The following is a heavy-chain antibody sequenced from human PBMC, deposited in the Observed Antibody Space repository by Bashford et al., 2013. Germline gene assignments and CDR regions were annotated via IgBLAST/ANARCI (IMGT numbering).Heavy chain of an antibody. CDR3: AREDLRGDYYDSSGYYWGAFDI. Sequence: VASVKVSCKASGGTFSSYAISWVRQAPGQGLEWMGRIIPILGIANYAQKFQGRVTITADKSTSTAYMELSSLRSEDTAVYYCAREDLRGDYYDSSGYYWGAFDIWGQGTNGHRLL. J-gene: IGHJ3*02. V-gene: IGHV1-69*04. CDR2: IIPILGIA. CDR1: GGTFSSYA. D-gene: IGHD3-22*01.